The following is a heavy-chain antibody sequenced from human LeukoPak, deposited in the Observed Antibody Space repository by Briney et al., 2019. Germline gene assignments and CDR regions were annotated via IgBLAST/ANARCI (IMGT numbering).Heavy chain of an antibody. CDR2: IYYSGST. V-gene: IGHV4-39*01. CDR1: GGSISSSSYY. Sequence: SENLSLTCTISGGSISSSSYYWGWIRQPPGKGLEWIGIIYYSGSTYYNPSLKSRVTISVDTSKNQFSLKLSSVTAADTAVYYCARLIGYCSSTSCYSNWFDPWGQGTLVTVSS. J-gene: IGHJ5*02. D-gene: IGHD2-2*01. CDR3: ARLIGYCSSTSCYSNWFDP.